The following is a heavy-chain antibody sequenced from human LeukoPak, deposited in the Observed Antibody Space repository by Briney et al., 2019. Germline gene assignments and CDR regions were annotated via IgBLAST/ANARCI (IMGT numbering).Heavy chain of an antibody. J-gene: IGHJ4*02. CDR1: GGSFSGYY. CDR2: INRSGST. V-gene: IGHV4-34*01. CDR3: ARRSGYCSSTSCYTASYYFDY. D-gene: IGHD2-2*02. Sequence: SETLSLTRAVYGGSFSGYYWSWIRQPPGKGLEWIGEINRSGSTNYKPSLKRRVTISLDTSKNQFSLKLSSVTAADTAVYYCARRSGYCSSTSCYTASYYFDYWGQGTLVTVSS.